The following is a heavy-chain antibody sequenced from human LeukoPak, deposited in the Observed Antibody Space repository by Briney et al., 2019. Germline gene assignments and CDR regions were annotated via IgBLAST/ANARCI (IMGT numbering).Heavy chain of an antibody. V-gene: IGHV4-31*03. CDR1: AGSISSGGYY. Sequence: KPSQTLSLTCTVSAGSISSGGYYWSWIRQHPGKGLEWIGYIYYTGSTYYNASLKSRVTIAVDTSKNQFSLKLSSVTAADTAVYYCARGGTIAAAGFYYYYYMDVWGKGTTVTVSS. CDR2: IYYTGST. CDR3: ARGGTIAAAGFYYYYYMDV. D-gene: IGHD6-13*01. J-gene: IGHJ6*03.